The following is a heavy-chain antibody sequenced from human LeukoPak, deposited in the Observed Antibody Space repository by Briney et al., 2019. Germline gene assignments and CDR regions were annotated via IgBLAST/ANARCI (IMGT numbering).Heavy chain of an antibody. CDR2: IIPIFGTA. V-gene: IGHV1-69*13. J-gene: IGHJ6*03. CDR1: VGTFSSYA. Sequence: SVKVSCKASVGTFSSYAISWVRQAPGQGLEGVGGIIPIFGTANYAQKFPGRVTITADESTSTAYMELSSLRSEGTAVYYCARGFAYYDFWSGPEPYYYYMDVWGKGTTVTVSS. CDR3: ARGFAYYDFWSGPEPYYYYMDV. D-gene: IGHD3-3*01.